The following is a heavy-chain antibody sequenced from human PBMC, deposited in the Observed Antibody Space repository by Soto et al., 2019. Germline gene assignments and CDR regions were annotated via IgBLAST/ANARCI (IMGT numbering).Heavy chain of an antibody. Sequence: QVQLVESGGGLGKPGGSLRLSGAASGFTFSDYYMSWIRQAPGKGLEWVSYISSSSSYTNYADSVKGRFTISRDNAKNSQYLQMNSMRAEDTAVYYCERDPKNIVVVTATSGAFDIWGQGTMVTVSS. V-gene: IGHV3-11*06. CDR3: ERDPKNIVVVTATSGAFDI. CDR1: GFTFSDYY. D-gene: IGHD2-21*02. CDR2: ISSSSSYT. J-gene: IGHJ3*02.